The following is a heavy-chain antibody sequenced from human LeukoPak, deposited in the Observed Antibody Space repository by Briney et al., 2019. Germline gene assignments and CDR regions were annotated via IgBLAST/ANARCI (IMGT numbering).Heavy chain of an antibody. Sequence: SEALSLTCSVSGVSVNSRYWSWVRQPPEKGLEWIGYIHYSGATNYNPSLKSRVSISIDTPRNQFSLSLSSVTAADTAVYYCAREDPLTAHFDYWGQGTLVTVSS. D-gene: IGHD2-21*02. CDR1: GVSVNSRY. CDR3: AREDPLTAHFDY. CDR2: IHYSGAT. V-gene: IGHV4-59*02. J-gene: IGHJ4*02.